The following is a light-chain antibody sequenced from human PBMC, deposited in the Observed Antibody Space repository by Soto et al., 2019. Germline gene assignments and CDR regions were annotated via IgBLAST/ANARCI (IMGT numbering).Light chain of an antibody. V-gene: IGKV1-39*01. CDR3: QQSFGTPLT. Sequence: DIQMTQSPSSLSASVGDRVTITCRASQSISSYLNWYQQKPGKAPNLLIYTASSLQVGLPSRFSGSGSGTDFTLTISSLQPEDSATYYCQQSFGTPLTFGGGTKVDIK. CDR2: TAS. J-gene: IGKJ4*01. CDR1: QSISSY.